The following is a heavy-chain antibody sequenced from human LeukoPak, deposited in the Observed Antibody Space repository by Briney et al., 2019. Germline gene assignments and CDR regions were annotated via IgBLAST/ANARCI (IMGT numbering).Heavy chain of an antibody. CDR1: GFTFSSYS. Sequence: GGSLRLSCAASGFTFSSYSMNWVRQAPGKGLEWVSSISSSSSYICYADSVKGRLTISRDNAKNSLYLQMNSLRAEDTAVYYCARLGTYYYGSGSEDYWGQGTLVTVSS. CDR3: ARLGTYYYGSGSEDY. J-gene: IGHJ4*02. D-gene: IGHD3-10*01. CDR2: ISSSSSYI. V-gene: IGHV3-21*01.